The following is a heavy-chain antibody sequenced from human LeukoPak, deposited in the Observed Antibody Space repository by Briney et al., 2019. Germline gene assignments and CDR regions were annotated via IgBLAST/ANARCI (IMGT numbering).Heavy chain of an antibody. Sequence: GGSLRLSCAASGFTVSHYFMSWVRQAPGKGLEWVASINPDGNKKYSADSVKGRFTISRDNAENSLYLQMNSLRVEDTAFYYCARDLAYSRLDYWGQGMLVTVSS. CDR2: INPDGNKK. CDR1: GFTVSHYF. V-gene: IGHV3-7*01. CDR3: ARDLAYSRLDY. D-gene: IGHD5-18*01. J-gene: IGHJ4*02.